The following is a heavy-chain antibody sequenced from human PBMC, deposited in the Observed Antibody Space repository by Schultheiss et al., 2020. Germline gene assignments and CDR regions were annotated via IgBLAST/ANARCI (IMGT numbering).Heavy chain of an antibody. CDR3: ARGVIVVVTARQYFDY. CDR2: IYYSGST. CDR1: GDSINSYY. V-gene: IGHV4-59*12. Sequence: SETLSLTCTVSGDSINSYYWSWIRQPPGKGLEWIGYIYYSGSTYYNPSLKSQVTISVDTSKNQFSLKLSSVTAADTAVYYCARGVIVVVTARQYFDYWGQGTLVTVS. D-gene: IGHD2-21*02. J-gene: IGHJ4*02.